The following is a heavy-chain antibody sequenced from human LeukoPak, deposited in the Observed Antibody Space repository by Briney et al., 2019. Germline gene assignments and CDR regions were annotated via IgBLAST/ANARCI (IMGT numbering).Heavy chain of an antibody. CDR3: ARGCYYERSGYCPFDY. CDR1: GFLVSNNY. V-gene: IGHV3-53*01. CDR2: IYSGGGT. Sequence: GALRLSCAASGFLVSNNYMNLVRQAPGKGLEWVSIIYSGGGTYYADSVKGRFTISRDNSKNTLYLQMNSLRADDTAVYYCARGCYYERSGYCPFDYWGPGTLVTVSS. J-gene: IGHJ4*02. D-gene: IGHD3-22*01.